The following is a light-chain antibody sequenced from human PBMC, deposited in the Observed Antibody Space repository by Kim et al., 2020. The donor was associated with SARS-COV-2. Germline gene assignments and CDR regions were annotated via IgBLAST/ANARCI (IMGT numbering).Light chain of an antibody. V-gene: IGLV2-8*01. CDR1: SSDVGGYNY. CDR2: EVS. J-gene: IGLJ2*01. Sequence: QSVLTQPPSASGSPGQSVTISCTGTSSDVGGYNYVSWYQQHPGKAPKLMIYEVSKRPSGVPDRFSGSKSGNTASLTVSGLQAEDEADYYCSSYAGSNSVVFGGGTQVTVL. CDR3: SSYAGSNSVV.